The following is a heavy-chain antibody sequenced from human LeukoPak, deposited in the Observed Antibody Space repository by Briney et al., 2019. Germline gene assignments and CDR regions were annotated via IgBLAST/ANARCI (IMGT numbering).Heavy chain of an antibody. CDR1: WGPLSRGGFH. CDR2: IYYSGST. V-gene: IGHV4-31*03. J-gene: IGHJ4*02. Sequence: ESSGTQSFTRTCSWGPLSRGGFHRSWVRPHPRKGLEWIGYIYYSGSTYYNPSLKSRVTISVDTSKNQFSLKLSSVTAADTAVYYCAMLRQWLRNWGQGTLVTVSS. CDR3: AMLRQWLRN. D-gene: IGHD5-12*01.